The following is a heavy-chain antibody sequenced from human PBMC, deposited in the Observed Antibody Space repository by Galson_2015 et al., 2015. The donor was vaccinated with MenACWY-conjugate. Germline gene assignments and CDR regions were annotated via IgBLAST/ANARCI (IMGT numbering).Heavy chain of an antibody. CDR3: AKSRGASFYFDS. J-gene: IGHJ4*02. Sequence: LRLSCAASGFIFNTYWMHWVRQAPGKGLVWVSRINPGGSSTTYADSVKDRFAISRDNAKNTLYLQMNSLGPEDTAVFYCAKSRGASFYFDSWGQGTLVTVSS. CDR2: INPGGSST. V-gene: IGHV3-74*01. D-gene: IGHD1-26*01. CDR1: GFIFNTYW.